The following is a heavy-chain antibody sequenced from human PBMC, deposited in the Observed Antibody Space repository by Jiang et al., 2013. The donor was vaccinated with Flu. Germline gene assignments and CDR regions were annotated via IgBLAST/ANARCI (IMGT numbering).Heavy chain of an antibody. J-gene: IGHJ2*01. CDR3: ARDRANYYFDSSAGNWYFDL. CDR2: IYHSGMT. V-gene: IGHV4-38-2*02. Sequence: EWIGSIYHSGMTYYNPSLKSRVSISVDTSKNQFSLKLSSVTAADTAMYYCARDRANYYFDSSAGNWYFDLWGRGTLVTVSS. D-gene: IGHD3-22*01.